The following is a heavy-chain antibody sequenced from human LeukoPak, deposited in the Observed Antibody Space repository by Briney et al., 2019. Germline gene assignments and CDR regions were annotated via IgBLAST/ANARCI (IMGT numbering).Heavy chain of an antibody. CDR1: GGTFSSYA. CDR2: IIPIFGTA. CDR3: ARSGFWSGYVDY. J-gene: IGHJ4*02. V-gene: IGHV1-69*05. D-gene: IGHD3-3*01. Sequence: SVKVSCKASGGTFSSYAMSWVRQAPGQGLEWMGRIIPIFGTANYAQKFQGRVTITTDESTSTAYMELSSLRSEDTAVYYCARSGFWSGYVDYWGQGTLVTVSS.